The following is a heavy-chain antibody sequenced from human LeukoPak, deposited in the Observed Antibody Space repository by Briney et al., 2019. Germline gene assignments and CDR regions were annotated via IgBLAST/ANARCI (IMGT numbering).Heavy chain of an antibody. CDR3: ARVQSIAALIY. V-gene: IGHV3-21*01. CDR2: ISSSSSYI. D-gene: IGHD6-6*01. Sequence: GGSLRLSCAASGFTFSSYEMNWVRQAPGKGLEWVSSISSSSSYIYYADSVKGRFTISRDNAKNSLYLQMNSLRAEDTAVYYCARVQSIAALIYWGQGTLVTVSS. J-gene: IGHJ4*02. CDR1: GFTFSSYE.